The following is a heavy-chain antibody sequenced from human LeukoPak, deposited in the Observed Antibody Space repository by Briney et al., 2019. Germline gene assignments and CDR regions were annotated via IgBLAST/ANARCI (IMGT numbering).Heavy chain of an antibody. CDR1: GYSISSGYC. CDR3: ASSEMATISIDY. D-gene: IGHD5-24*01. CDR2: IYHSGST. V-gene: IGHV4-38-2*02. J-gene: IGHJ4*02. Sequence: SETLSLTCTVSGYSISSGYCWGWIRQPPGKGLEWIGSIYHSGSTYYHPSLKSRVTISVDTSKNQFSLKLSSVTAADTAVYYCASSEMATISIDYWGQGTLVTVSS.